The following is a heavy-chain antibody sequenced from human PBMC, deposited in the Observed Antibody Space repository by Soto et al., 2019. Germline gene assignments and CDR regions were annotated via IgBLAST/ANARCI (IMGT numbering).Heavy chain of an antibody. J-gene: IGHJ4*02. D-gene: IGHD1-26*01. V-gene: IGHV1-18*04. CDR1: GYTFNRHG. CDR3: ARVRIVGAREIDF. Sequence: QVHLVQSGGEVKKPGASVKVSCKASGYTFNRHGITWVRQAPGQGLEWMGWISGYNGDINYEQKFQGRVTLSSDTLTSTVYVELKSLRFDDTAVYYCARVRIVGAREIDFWGQGARVTVSS. CDR2: ISGYNGDI.